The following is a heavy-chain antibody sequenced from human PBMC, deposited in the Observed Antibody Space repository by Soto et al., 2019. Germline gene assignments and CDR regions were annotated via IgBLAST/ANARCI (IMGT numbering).Heavy chain of an antibody. D-gene: IGHD6-13*01. V-gene: IGHV3-23*01. CDR2: ISVSGGST. CDR1: GCTFSNYA. J-gene: IGHJ4*02. CDR3: AKEASSMWFPLDY. Sequence: GGSLRLSCAASGCTFSNYAMSWVRQAPGKGLEWVSAISVSGGSTWYADSVKGRFTVSSDNSKKTLYLQMNSLRAEDTAVYYCAKEASSMWFPLDYWGQGTLVTVSS.